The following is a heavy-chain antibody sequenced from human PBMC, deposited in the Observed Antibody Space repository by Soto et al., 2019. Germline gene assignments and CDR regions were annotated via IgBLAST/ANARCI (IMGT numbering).Heavy chain of an antibody. J-gene: IGHJ6*02. CDR2: IYYSGST. V-gene: IGHV4-39*01. CDR1: GGSIRSSSYY. Sequence: QLQLQESGPGLVKPSETLSLTCTVSGGSIRSSSYYWGWIRQPPGKGLEWIGSIYYSGSTYYNPSLKSRVTISVDTSKNQFSLKLSSVTAADTAVYYCASSGYASNGMDVWGQGTTVTVSS. D-gene: IGHD5-12*01. CDR3: ASSGYASNGMDV.